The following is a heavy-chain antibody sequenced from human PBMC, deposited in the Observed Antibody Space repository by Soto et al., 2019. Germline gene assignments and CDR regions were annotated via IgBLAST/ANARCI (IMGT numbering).Heavy chain of an antibody. V-gene: IGHV1-2*04. CDR2: INPNSGGT. D-gene: IGHD6-13*01. CDR3: ARAGSSSWPGYYFDY. J-gene: IGHJ4*02. Sequence: ASVKVSCKASGYTFTGYYMHWVRQAPGQGLEWMGWINPNSGGTNYAQKFQGWVTMTRDTSISTAYMELSRLRSDDTAVYYCARAGSSSWPGYYFDYWGQGALVTVSS. CDR1: GYTFTGYY.